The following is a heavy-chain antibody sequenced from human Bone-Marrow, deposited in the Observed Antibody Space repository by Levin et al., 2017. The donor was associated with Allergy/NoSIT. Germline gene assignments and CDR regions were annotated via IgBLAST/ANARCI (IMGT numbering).Heavy chain of an antibody. J-gene: IGHJ1*01. CDR3: ARESERGSWYEG. V-gene: IGHV1-2*02. Sequence: ASVKVSCTTSGYSFTDHYMHWLRQAPGQGLEWMAWINPNTGGTEYAQKFQDRVTLTRDTSLSTVYMHLNRLNSNDTAVYYCARESERGSWYEGWGQGALVIVSS. CDR2: INPNTGGT. D-gene: IGHD6-13*01. CDR1: GYSFTDHY.